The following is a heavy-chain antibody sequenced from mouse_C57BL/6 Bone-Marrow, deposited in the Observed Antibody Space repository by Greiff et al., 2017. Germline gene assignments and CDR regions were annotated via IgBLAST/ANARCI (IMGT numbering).Heavy chain of an antibody. V-gene: IGHV1-81*01. J-gene: IGHJ1*03. Sequence: VQLQQSGAELARPGASVKLSCKASGYTFTSYGISWVKQRTGQGLEWIGEIYPRSGNTYYNEKFKGKATLTADKSSSTAYMELRSLTSEDSAVYVCARDYYYGSGYWYFDVWGTGTTVTVSS. D-gene: IGHD1-1*01. CDR2: IYPRSGNT. CDR3: ARDYYYGSGYWYFDV. CDR1: GYTFTSYG.